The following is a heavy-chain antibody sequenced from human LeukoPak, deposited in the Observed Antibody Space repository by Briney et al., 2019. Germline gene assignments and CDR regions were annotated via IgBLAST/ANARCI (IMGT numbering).Heavy chain of an antibody. CDR3: AREGYYDSSGYYYRWVDY. J-gene: IGHJ4*02. V-gene: IGHV4-59*02. CDR2: IYYSGST. CDR1: GGSVSSYY. Sequence: SETLSLTCTVSGGSVSSYYWSWIRQPPGKGLEWIGYIYYSGSTNYNPSLKSRVTISVDTSKNQFSLKLSSVTAADTAVYYCAREGYYDSSGYYYRWVDYWGQGTLVTVSS. D-gene: IGHD3-22*01.